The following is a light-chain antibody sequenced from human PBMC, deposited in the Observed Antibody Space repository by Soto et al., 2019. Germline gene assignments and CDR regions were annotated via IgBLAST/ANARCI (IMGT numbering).Light chain of an antibody. V-gene: IGLV2-18*01. Sequence: QSVLTQPPSVSGSPGQSVTTSCTGTSTDFASYNRVSWYQQPPDAAPKLMIYEASNRPSGVPDRFSGSRSGNTASLTISGLQAADEADYYCSLYTSENTYVFGTGTKVTVL. CDR3: SLYTSENTYV. J-gene: IGLJ1*01. CDR1: STDFASYNR. CDR2: EAS.